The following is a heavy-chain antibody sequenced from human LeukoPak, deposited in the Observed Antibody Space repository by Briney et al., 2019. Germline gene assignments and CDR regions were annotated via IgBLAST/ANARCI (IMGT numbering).Heavy chain of an antibody. D-gene: IGHD2-21*02. V-gene: IGHV3-48*03. J-gene: IGHJ4*02. CDR3: ARETLYCGGDCLDY. CDR1: GFTFSSYE. Sequence: GGSLRLSCATSGFTFSSYEWNWVRQPPGKGLEWLSYISTTDTTKYYADSVKGRFTISRDNAKNSLFLHMNSLRVEDTALYYCARETLYCGGDCLDYWGQGTLVTVSS. CDR2: ISTTDTTK.